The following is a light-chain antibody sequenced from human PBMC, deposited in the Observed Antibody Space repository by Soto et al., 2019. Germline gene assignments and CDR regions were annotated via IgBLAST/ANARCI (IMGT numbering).Light chain of an antibody. Sequence: DIQMTQSPSTLSASVVSRVTITCRASQSISSWLAWYQQKPGKAPKLLIYDASSLESGVPSRFSGSGSGTEFTLTISSLQPDDFATYYCQQYNSYSFGQGTKVDIK. V-gene: IGKV1-5*01. J-gene: IGKJ1*01. CDR3: QQYNSYS. CDR1: QSISSW. CDR2: DAS.